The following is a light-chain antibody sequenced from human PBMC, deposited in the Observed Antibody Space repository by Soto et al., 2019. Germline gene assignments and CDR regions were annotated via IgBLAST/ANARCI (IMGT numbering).Light chain of an antibody. J-gene: IGLJ2*01. Sequence: QSALTQPASVSGSPGQSITISCTGNSSDVGSYNLVSWYQQHPGKAPKLMIYGVSKRPSGVSNRFSGSKSGNTASLTISGLQAEDEADYYCCSYAGSSTFGVVFGGGTKLTVL. CDR2: GVS. CDR1: SSDVGSYNL. CDR3: CSYAGSSTFGVV. V-gene: IGLV2-23*02.